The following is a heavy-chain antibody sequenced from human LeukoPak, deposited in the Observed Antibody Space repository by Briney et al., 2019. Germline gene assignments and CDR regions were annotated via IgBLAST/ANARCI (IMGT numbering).Heavy chain of an antibody. D-gene: IGHD6-19*01. CDR3: ARQWLAQFDY. CDR1: GFTFGDYA. V-gene: IGHV3-43*02. Sequence: GGSLRLSCAASGFTFGDYAMHWVRQAPGKGLEWVSLISGDGGSTYYADSVKGRFTISRDNAKNSLYLQMNSLRAEDTAVYYCARQWLAQFDYWGQGTLVTVSS. J-gene: IGHJ4*02. CDR2: ISGDGGST.